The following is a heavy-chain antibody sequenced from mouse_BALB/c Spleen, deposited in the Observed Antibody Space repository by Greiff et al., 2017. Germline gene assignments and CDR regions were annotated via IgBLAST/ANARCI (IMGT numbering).Heavy chain of an antibody. CDR1: GYTFTSYW. CDR2: INPSNGRT. J-gene: IGHJ2*01. D-gene: IGHD2-4*01. V-gene: IGHV1S81*02. CDR3: ARDPSTMITTHFDY. Sequence: VQLQQSGAELVKPGASVKLSCKASGYTFTSYWMHWVKQRPGQGLEWIGEINPSNGRTNYNEKFKSKATLTVDKSSSTAYMQLSSLTSEDSAVYYCARDPSTMITTHFDYWGQGTTLTVSS.